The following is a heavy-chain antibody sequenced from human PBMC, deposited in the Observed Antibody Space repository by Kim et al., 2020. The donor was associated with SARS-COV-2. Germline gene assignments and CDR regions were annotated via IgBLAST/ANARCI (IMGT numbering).Heavy chain of an antibody. CDR2: ISAYNGNT. J-gene: IGHJ6*02. V-gene: IGHV1-18*01. CDR1: GYTFTSYG. D-gene: IGHD4-17*01. CDR3: ASGVTYGDRYYYGMDV. Sequence: ASVKVSCKASGYTFTSYGISWLRQAPGQGLEWMGWISAYNGNTNYAQKLQGRVTMTTDTSTSTAYMELRSLRSDDTTVYYCASGVTYGDRYYYGMDVWGQGTTVTVSS.